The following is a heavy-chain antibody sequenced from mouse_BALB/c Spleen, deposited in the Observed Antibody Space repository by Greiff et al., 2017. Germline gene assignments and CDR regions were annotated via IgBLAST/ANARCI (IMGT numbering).Heavy chain of an antibody. J-gene: IGHJ1*01. V-gene: IGHV1S56*01. D-gene: IGHD1-2*01. Sequence: VKLVESGPELVKPGASVKMSCKASGYTFTSYYIHWVKQRPGQGLEWIGWIYPGDGSTKYNEKFKGKTTLTADKSSSTAYMLLSSLTSEDSAIYFCARRLLRPHWYFDVWGAGTTVTVSS. CDR1: GYTFTSYY. CDR3: ARRLLRPHWYFDV. CDR2: IYPGDGST.